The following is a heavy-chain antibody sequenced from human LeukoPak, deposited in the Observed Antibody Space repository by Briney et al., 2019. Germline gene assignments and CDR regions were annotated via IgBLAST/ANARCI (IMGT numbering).Heavy chain of an antibody. J-gene: IGHJ4*02. CDR2: IRYDGSNK. D-gene: IGHD3-22*01. Sequence: PGGSLRLSCAASGFTFSSYGIHWVRQAPGKGLEWVAFIRYDGSNKYYADSMKGRLTISRDNSKSTLYLQMNSLRADDTAVYYCAKGGELDSSGYYYSGYFDYWGQGTLVTVSS. CDR1: GFTFSSYG. V-gene: IGHV3-30*02. CDR3: AKGGELDSSGYYYSGYFDY.